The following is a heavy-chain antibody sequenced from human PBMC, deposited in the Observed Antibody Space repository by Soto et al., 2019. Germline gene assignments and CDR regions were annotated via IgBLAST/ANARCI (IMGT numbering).Heavy chain of an antibody. V-gene: IGHV4-30-4*01. Sequence: QVQLQESGPGLVKPSQTLSLTCTVSGGSISSGDYYWSWIRQPPGNGLEWIGYIYYSGSTYYNPSLKSRVTISVDKSKNQFSLKLSSVTAADTAVYYCARVGVMYSSSWEGAGWFDPWGQGTLVTVSS. D-gene: IGHD6-13*01. CDR3: ARVGVMYSSSWEGAGWFDP. J-gene: IGHJ5*02. CDR1: GGSISSGDYY. CDR2: IYYSGST.